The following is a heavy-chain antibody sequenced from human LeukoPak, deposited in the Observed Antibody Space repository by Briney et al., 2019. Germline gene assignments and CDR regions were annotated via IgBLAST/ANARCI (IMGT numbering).Heavy chain of an antibody. Sequence: PSETLSLTCTVSGGSISSYYWSWIRQPPGKGLEWIGYIYTSGSTNYNPSLKSRVTISVDTSKNQFSLKLSSVTAADTAVYYCASYSSSWYGVYWGQGTLVTVST. CDR1: GGSISSYY. J-gene: IGHJ4*02. CDR2: IYTSGST. V-gene: IGHV4-4*09. D-gene: IGHD6-13*01. CDR3: ASYSSSWYGVY.